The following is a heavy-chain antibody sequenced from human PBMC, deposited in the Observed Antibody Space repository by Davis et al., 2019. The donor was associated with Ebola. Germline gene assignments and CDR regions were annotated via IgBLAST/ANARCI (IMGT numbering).Heavy chain of an antibody. Sequence: PSESLSLTCTVSGGSVSSGSYYWSWIRQPPGKGLEWIGYIYYSGSTNYNPSLKSRVTISVDTSKNQFSLKLSSVTAADTAVYYCARGYFDWLSQNWFDPWGQGTLVTVSS. CDR1: GGSVSSGSYY. CDR2: IYYSGST. D-gene: IGHD3-9*01. V-gene: IGHV4-61*01. CDR3: ARGYFDWLSQNWFDP. J-gene: IGHJ5*02.